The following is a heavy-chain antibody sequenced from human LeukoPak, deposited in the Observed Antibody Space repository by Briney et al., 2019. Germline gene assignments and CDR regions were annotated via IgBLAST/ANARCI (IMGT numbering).Heavy chain of an antibody. Sequence: GGSLRLSCAASGFTFSSYWMHWVRHAPGKGLVWVSRINSDGSSTSYADSVKGRFTISRDNAKNTLCLQMNSLRAEDTAVYYCARDPVVGAMNAHFHWFDPWGQGTLVTVSS. CDR1: GFTFSSYW. J-gene: IGHJ5*02. V-gene: IGHV3-74*01. CDR2: INSDGSST. CDR3: ARDPVVGAMNAHFHWFDP. D-gene: IGHD1-26*01.